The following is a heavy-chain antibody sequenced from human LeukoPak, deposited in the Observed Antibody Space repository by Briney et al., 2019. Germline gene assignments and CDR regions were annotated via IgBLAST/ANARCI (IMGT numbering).Heavy chain of an antibody. D-gene: IGHD5-24*01. CDR1: GYTFTSYG. J-gene: IGHJ5*02. Sequence: ASVTVSSTASGYTFTSYGISWVRQAPGQGLEWMGWISAYNGNTNYAQKLQGRVTMTTDTSTSTAYMELRSLRSDDTAVYYCARDEWLHYPSPLTWGQGTLVTVSS. CDR3: ARDEWLHYPSPLT. CDR2: ISAYNGNT. V-gene: IGHV1-18*01.